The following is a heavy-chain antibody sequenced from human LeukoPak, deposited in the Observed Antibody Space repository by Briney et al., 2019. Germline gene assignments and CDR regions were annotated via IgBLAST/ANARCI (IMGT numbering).Heavy chain of an antibody. Sequence: ASVKVSCKASGFSFSTYGVNWVRQAPGQGLQRMGWIRTTDGNTHYAQNFQGRVTMTTDTSTNTAFLGMRSLRSDDTAVYYCARDATHADFYGSGSYRFEPWGQGTLVTVSS. V-gene: IGHV1-18*01. CDR3: ARDATHADFYGSGSYRFEP. CDR1: GFSFSTYG. J-gene: IGHJ5*02. CDR2: IRTTDGNT. D-gene: IGHD3-10*01.